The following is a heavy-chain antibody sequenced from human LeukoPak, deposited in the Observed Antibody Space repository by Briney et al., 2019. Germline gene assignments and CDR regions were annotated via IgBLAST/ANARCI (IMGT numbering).Heavy chain of an antibody. Sequence: GASVKVSCKASGYTLTTYYMHWVRQTPGQGLEWMGWINPNSGGTNYAQKFQGWVTMTRDTSISTAYMELSRLRSDDTAVYYCARTDTAMVLGNNYYYGMDVWGQGTTVTVSS. CDR1: GYTLTTYY. CDR2: INPNSGGT. CDR3: ARTDTAMVLGNNYYYGMDV. J-gene: IGHJ6*02. V-gene: IGHV1-2*04. D-gene: IGHD5-18*01.